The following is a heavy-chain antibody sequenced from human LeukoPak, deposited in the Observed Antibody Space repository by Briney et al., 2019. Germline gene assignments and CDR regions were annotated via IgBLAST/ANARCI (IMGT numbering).Heavy chain of an antibody. V-gene: IGHV3-9*01. CDR1: GFMFDDYA. Sequence: GGSLRLSCAASGFMFDDYAMHWVRQGPGKGLEWVSGISWNSGSIDYADSVKGRFTISRDNAKNSLYLQMNSLRAEDTAVYYCAELGITMIGGVWGKGTTVTISS. J-gene: IGHJ6*04. D-gene: IGHD3-10*02. CDR2: ISWNSGSI. CDR3: AELGITMIGGV.